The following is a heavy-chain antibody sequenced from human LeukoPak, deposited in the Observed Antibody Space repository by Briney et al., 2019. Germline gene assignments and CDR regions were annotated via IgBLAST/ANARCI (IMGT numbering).Heavy chain of an antibody. CDR1: GFTFSSYA. V-gene: IGHV3-30-3*01. D-gene: IGHD3-22*01. CDR3: ARGRPRGYYDSSGYYVY. Sequence: GGSLRLSCAASGFTFSSYAMSWVRQAPGKGLEWVAVISYDGSNKYYADSVKGRFTISRDNSKNTLYLQMNSLRAEDTAVYYCARGRPRGYYDSSGYYVYWGQGTLVTVSS. CDR2: ISYDGSNK. J-gene: IGHJ4*02.